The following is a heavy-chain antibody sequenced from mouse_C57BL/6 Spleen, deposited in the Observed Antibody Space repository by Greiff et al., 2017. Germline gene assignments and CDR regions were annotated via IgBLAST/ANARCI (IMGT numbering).Heavy chain of an antibody. J-gene: IGHJ4*01. Sequence: QVQLQQPGAELVMPGASVKLSCKASGYTFTSYWMHWVKQRPGPGLEWIGEIDPSDSYTNYNQKFKGKSTLTVDKSSSTAYMQLSSLTSEDSAVDYCARGGGDGCSYAMDYWGQGTSVTVSS. CDR2: IDPSDSYT. CDR1: GYTFTSYW. CDR3: ARGGGDGCSYAMDY. V-gene: IGHV1-69*01.